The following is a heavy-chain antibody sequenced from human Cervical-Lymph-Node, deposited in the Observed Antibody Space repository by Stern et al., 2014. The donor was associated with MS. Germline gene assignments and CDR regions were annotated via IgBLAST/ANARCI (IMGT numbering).Heavy chain of an antibody. V-gene: IGHV3-21*01. CDR2: ISSASSYI. CDR3: ARVDCSSTSCFYYYYGMDV. Sequence: EVQLVESGGGLVKPGGSLRLSCAASGFTFSSYSMNWVRQAPGKGLEWVSSISSASSYIYYVDSVKGRFTISRDNAKNSLYLQMNGLRAEDTAVYFCARVDCSSTSCFYYYYGMDVWGLGTTVTVSS. D-gene: IGHD2-2*01. CDR1: GFTFSSYS. J-gene: IGHJ6*02.